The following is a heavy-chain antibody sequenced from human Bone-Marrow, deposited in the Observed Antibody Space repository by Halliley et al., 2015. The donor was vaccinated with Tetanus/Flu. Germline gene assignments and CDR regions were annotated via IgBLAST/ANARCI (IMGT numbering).Heavy chain of an antibody. J-gene: IGHJ3*02. CDR1: GFTFRSYA. CDR2: ITSSGGST. CDR3: ARRALRYFDRDAFDI. V-gene: IGHV3-23*01. Sequence: AASGFTFRSYAMSWVRQAPGKGLDWVSTITSSGGSTYYADSVKGRFTISRDNSKNTLYLQVNSLRAEDTAVYYCARRALRYFDRDAFDIWGHGTTVSVSS. D-gene: IGHD3-9*01.